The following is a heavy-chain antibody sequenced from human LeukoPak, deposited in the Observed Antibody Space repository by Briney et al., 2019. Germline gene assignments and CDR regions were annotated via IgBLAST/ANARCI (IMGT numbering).Heavy chain of an antibody. CDR3: ASKSSDHGXLRFDY. V-gene: IGHV4-59*02. CDR2: IYYIGST. J-gene: IGHJ4*02. Sequence: SETLSLTCTISGGSANTYYWSWIRQPPGKGLEWIGYIYYIGSTNYSPSLKSRATISVDTSKNQFSLKLSSVTAADTAVYYCASKSSDHGXLRFDYWGQGXLXTXSS. D-gene: IGHD4-17*01. CDR1: GGSANTYY.